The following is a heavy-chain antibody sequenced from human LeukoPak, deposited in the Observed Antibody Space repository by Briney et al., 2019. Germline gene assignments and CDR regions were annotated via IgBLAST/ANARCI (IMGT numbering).Heavy chain of an antibody. CDR2: IYHSGST. V-gene: IGHV4-38-2*02. CDR3: ARDTVVTPYAFDI. CDR1: GYSISSGYY. J-gene: IGHJ3*02. D-gene: IGHD4-23*01. Sequence: SETLSLTCTVSGYSISSGYYWGWIRQPPGKGLEWIGCIYHSGSTYYNPSLKSRVTISVATSKNQFSLKLSSVTAADTAVYYCARDTVVTPYAFDIWGQGTMVTVSS.